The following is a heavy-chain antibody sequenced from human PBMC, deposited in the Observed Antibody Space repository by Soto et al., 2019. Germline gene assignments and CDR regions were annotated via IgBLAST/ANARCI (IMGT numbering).Heavy chain of an antibody. CDR2: FSFVGITQ. V-gene: IGHV3-33*01. CDR3: ARAPAMGVVSAFDY. J-gene: IGHJ4*02. D-gene: IGHD2-15*01. Sequence: QVQLVESGGGVVQFGTSLRLSCAASGFTFSRDAMHWVRQAPGKGLEWVAGFSFVGITQYFGDSVKGRFSMYRDNSRNTLYLQMDYLRLEDTAVYFCARAPAMGVVSAFDYWGQGTLVTVSS. CDR1: GFTFSRDA.